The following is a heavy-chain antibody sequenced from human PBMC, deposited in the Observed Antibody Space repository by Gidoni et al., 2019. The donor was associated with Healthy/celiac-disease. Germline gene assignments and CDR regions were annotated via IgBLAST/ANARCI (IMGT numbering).Heavy chain of an antibody. D-gene: IGHD6-13*01. V-gene: IGHV3-21*01. Sequence: EVQLVESGGGLVKPGGSLRLSCAASGFTSGSHSCNWVRQAPGKGLEWVSSISSSSSYIYYADSVKGRFTISRDNAKNSLYLQMNSLRAEDTAVYYCARERLGSSWPYYYYGMDVWGQGTTVTVSS. CDR3: ARERLGSSWPYYYYGMDV. CDR1: GFTSGSHS. CDR2: ISSSSSYI. J-gene: IGHJ6*02.